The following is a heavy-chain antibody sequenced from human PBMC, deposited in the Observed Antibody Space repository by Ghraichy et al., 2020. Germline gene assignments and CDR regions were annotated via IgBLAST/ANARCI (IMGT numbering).Heavy chain of an antibody. J-gene: IGHJ6*02. Sequence: SETLSLTCTVSGGSVRDTGYYWAWVRQPPGKTLDWIGSIYYTGMTYYNPSLKSRVSISIDTSSNQFSLRLTSVTAADTALYYCTKQDAISHNSMGVWGQGDTVAVSS. V-gene: IGHV4-39*01. CDR2: IYYTGMT. CDR1: GGSVRDTGYY. CDR3: TKQDAISHNSMGV. D-gene: IGHD5-24*01.